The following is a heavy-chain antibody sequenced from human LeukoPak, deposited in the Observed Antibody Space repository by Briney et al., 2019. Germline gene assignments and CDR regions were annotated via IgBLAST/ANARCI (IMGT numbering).Heavy chain of an antibody. CDR1: GYSFTSYW. J-gene: IGHJ5*02. Sequence: GESLYISCKGSGYSFTSYWIGWVRQMPGKGLEWMGIIYPGDSDTRYSPSFQRQVTISADKSISTAYLQWSSLKASDTAMYYCARLKVAVAEGDWFDPWGQGTLVTVSS. V-gene: IGHV5-51*01. CDR3: ARLKVAVAEGDWFDP. D-gene: IGHD6-19*01. CDR2: IYPGDSDT.